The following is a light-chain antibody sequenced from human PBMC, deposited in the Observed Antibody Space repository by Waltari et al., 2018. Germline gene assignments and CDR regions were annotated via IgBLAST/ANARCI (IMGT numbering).Light chain of an antibody. Sequence: QAGLTQPPSVSKGLRQTATLTCTGDCNNVGNKGAASLQQHQGRPPKPLSYRNNNRPSGISGRFSASRSGNTASLTITGLQPEDEADYYCSAWDSRLSAHVFGTGTKVTVL. CDR2: RNN. CDR3: SAWDSRLSAHV. CDR1: CNNVGNKG. V-gene: IGLV10-54*04. J-gene: IGLJ1*01.